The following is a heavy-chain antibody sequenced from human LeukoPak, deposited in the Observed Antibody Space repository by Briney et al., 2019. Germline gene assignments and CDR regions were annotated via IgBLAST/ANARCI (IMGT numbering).Heavy chain of an antibody. CDR1: AFTFSSYW. CDR2: INSDGSST. CDR3: ARDLGQYYDTSDNWFDP. V-gene: IGHV3-74*01. J-gene: IGHJ5*02. Sequence: GGSLRLSCAPSAFTFSSYWTWWVRQAPGKGRVWVSRINSDGSSTSYADSVRGRFTISRDNAKNTLNLQMNSLRAEDTAVYYCARDLGQYYDTSDNWFDPWGQGTLVTVSS. D-gene: IGHD3-22*01.